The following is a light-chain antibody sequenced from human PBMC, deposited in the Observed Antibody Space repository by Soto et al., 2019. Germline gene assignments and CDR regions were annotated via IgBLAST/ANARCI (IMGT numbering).Light chain of an antibody. V-gene: IGKV1-39*01. J-gene: IGKJ4*01. CDR1: QNIRTY. CDR3: QQSYNSPVT. CDR2: AAS. Sequence: DFPMTQSPSSLSASVGDRVTITCRTSQNIRTYLNWYQQKPGRAPKLLIYAASTLQSGVPSRFGGSGSGTDFTLTITSLQPEDFATYYCQQSYNSPVTFGGGTKVEI.